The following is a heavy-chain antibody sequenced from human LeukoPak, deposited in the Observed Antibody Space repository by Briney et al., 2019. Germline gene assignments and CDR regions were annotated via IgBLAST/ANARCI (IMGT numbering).Heavy chain of an antibody. CDR2: MNPNSGNT. Sequence: ASVKVSCKASGYTFTSYGISWVRQAPGQGLEWMGWMNPNSGNTGYAQKFQGRVTITRNTSISTAYMELSSLRSEDTAVYYCARVRYCSSTSCYAHFDYWGQGTLVTVSS. D-gene: IGHD2-2*01. CDR1: GYTFTSYG. V-gene: IGHV1-8*03. CDR3: ARVRYCSSTSCYAHFDY. J-gene: IGHJ4*02.